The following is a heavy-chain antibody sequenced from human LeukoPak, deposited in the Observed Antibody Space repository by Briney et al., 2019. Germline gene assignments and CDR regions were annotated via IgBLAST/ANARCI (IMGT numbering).Heavy chain of an antibody. CDR2: IYHSGST. Sequence: SETLSLTCTVSGGSISSDYWSWIRQPPGKGLEWIGYIYHSGSTNYNPSLKSRVTISLDTSKNQFSLKLSSVTAADTAVYYCAGRFRGLRSAYAMWGQGTMVTVSS. CDR1: GGSISSDY. CDR3: AGRFRGLRSAYAM. V-gene: IGHV4-59*01. D-gene: IGHD5-12*01. J-gene: IGHJ3*02.